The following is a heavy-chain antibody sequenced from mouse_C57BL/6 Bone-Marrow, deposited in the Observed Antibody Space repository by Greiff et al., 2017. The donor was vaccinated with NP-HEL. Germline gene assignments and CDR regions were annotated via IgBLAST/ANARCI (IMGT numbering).Heavy chain of an antibody. Sequence: VQLQQSGAELVKPGASVKLSCKASGYTFTSYWMHWVKQRPGQGLEWIGMIHPSSGSTNYNEKLKSKATLTVDKSSSTAYMQLSSLTSEDSSVYYCARSDYYGSRRLLDYWGQGTTLTLSS. CDR2: IHPSSGST. CDR1: GYTFTSYW. J-gene: IGHJ2*01. V-gene: IGHV1-64*01. D-gene: IGHD1-1*01. CDR3: ARSDYYGSRRLLDY.